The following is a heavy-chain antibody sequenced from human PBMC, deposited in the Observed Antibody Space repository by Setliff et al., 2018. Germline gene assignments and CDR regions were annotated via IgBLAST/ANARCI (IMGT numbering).Heavy chain of an antibody. CDR2: MYNSGST. V-gene: IGHV4-59*11. CDR1: GMSFSEHY. J-gene: IGHJ4*02. Sequence: SETLSLTCVVDGMSFSEHYWAWIRQSPGKGLEWIGYMYNSGSTNYNPSLKSRVTISVDTSKNQFSLKLKSVTAADTAIYYCARGGTYRYFDYWGQGTLVTVSS. CDR3: ARGGTYRYFDY.